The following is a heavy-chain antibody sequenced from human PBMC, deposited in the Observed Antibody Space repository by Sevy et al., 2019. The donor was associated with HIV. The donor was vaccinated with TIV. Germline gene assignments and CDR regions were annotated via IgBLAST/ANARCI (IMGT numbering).Heavy chain of an antibody. V-gene: IGHV1-69*10. Sequence: ASVKVSCKASGGTLNNYGMNWVRQAPGQELEWMGGIIPSAGIASYAQRIKGRAAITADTSTSTLYLEVGRLRSDDTAVYFCASVRPCGGDCYFFDTWGQGTLVTVSS. J-gene: IGHJ4*02. CDR2: IIPSAGIA. CDR3: ASVRPCGGDCYFFDT. CDR1: GGTLNNYG. D-gene: IGHD2-21*02.